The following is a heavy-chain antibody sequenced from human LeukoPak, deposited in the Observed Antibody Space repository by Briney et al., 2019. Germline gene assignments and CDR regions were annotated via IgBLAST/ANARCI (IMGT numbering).Heavy chain of an antibody. CDR1: GGSISSSSYY. J-gene: IGHJ4*02. V-gene: IGHV4-39*07. Sequence: SETLSLTCTVSGGSISSSSYYWGWIRQPPGKRLEWIGSIYYSGSTYYNPSLKSRVTISVDTSKNQFSLKLSSVTAADTAVYYCARGIRIAAAGTKYYFDYWGQGTLVTVSS. CDR2: IYYSGST. CDR3: ARGIRIAAAGTKYYFDY. D-gene: IGHD6-13*01.